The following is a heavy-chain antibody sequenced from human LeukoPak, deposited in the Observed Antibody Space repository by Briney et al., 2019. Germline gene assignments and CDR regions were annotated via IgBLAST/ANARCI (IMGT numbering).Heavy chain of an antibody. CDR3: ARATASNWFDP. CDR1: GFTFSSYW. J-gene: IGHJ5*02. CDR2: IKEDGSEI. D-gene: IGHD2-21*01. Sequence: GGSLRLSCAAPGFTFSSYWMSWVRQAPGKGLEGVANIKEDGSEIQYVDSVKGRFTISRDNAKNSLYLQMNSLRAEDTAVYYCARATASNWFDPWGQGTLVTVSS. V-gene: IGHV3-7*01.